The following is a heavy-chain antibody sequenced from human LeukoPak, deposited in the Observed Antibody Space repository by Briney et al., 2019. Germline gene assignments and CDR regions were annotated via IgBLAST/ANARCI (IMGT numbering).Heavy chain of an antibody. CDR3: AKDIPSSSWYLGD. CDR1: GFTFSSCA. J-gene: IGHJ4*02. CDR2: IRSDGNNK. Sequence: SGGSLRLSCAASGFTFSSCAMHWVRQAPGKGLEWVALIRSDGNNKYYADSVKGRFTISRDDSKNTLYLQMNSLRPEDTAGYYCAKDIPSSSWYLGDWGQGTLVTVSS. D-gene: IGHD6-13*01. V-gene: IGHV3-30*02.